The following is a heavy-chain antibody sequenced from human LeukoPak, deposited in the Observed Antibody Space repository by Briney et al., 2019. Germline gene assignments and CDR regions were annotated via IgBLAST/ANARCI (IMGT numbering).Heavy chain of an antibody. CDR2: IIPIFGTA. D-gene: IGHD2-2*01. Sequence: SVKVSCKASGGTFSSYAISWVRQAPGQGLEWMGGIIPIFGTANYAQKCQGRVTITTDESTGTAYMELSSRRSEDTAVYYCARRGYCSSTSCSPENYYYMDVWGKGTTVTVSS. CDR3: ARRGYCSSTSCSPENYYYMDV. CDR1: GGTFSSYA. V-gene: IGHV1-69*05. J-gene: IGHJ6*03.